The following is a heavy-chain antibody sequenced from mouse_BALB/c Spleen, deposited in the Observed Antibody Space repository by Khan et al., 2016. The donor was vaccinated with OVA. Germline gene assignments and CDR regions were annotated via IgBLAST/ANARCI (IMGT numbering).Heavy chain of an antibody. V-gene: IGHV1-5*01. Sequence: VQLKQSGTVLARPGASVKMSCKASGYTFTSYWMHWVKQRPGQGLEWIGAIYPGNSDINYNQKFKGKAKLTAVTSTSTAYMELNSLTNEDSAVYYYTRNGFGNYESWDYWGQGTTLTVSS. CDR3: TRNGFGNYESWDY. CDR1: GYTFTSYW. J-gene: IGHJ2*01. CDR2: IYPGNSDI. D-gene: IGHD2-1*01.